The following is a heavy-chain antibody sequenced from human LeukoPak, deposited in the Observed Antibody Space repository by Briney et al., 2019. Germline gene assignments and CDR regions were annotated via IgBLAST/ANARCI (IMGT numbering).Heavy chain of an antibody. CDR1: GGTFSSYA. CDR2: IIPIFGTA. CDR3: TRRYCSSTSCYREYYFDY. Sequence: ASVKVSCKASGGTFSSYAISWVRQAPGQGLEWIGGIIPIFGTANYAQKFQGRVTITADESTSTAYMELSSLRSEDTAVYYCTRRYCSSTSCYREYYFDYWGQGTLVTVSS. D-gene: IGHD2-2*02. J-gene: IGHJ4*02. V-gene: IGHV1-69*13.